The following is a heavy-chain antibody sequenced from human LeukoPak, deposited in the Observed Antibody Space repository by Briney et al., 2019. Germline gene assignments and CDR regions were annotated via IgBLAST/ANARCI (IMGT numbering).Heavy chain of an antibody. V-gene: IGHV3-30*02. Sequence: GGSLRLSCEASGFSFSSYGLHWVRQAPGKGPEWVAFIRYDGTNKYYADSVKGRFTISRDNAKNSLYLQMNSLRAEDTAVYYCARDLGEVVVIYAFDIWGQGTMVTVSS. CDR3: ARDLGEVVVIYAFDI. J-gene: IGHJ3*02. CDR1: GFSFSSYG. D-gene: IGHD3-22*01. CDR2: IRYDGTNK.